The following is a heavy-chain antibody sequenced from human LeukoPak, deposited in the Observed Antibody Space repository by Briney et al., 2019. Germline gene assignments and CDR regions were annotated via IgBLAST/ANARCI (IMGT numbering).Heavy chain of an antibody. CDR2: IYYSGST. CDR3: ARAPPGYYYGSGSYYTPYFDY. J-gene: IGHJ4*02. CDR1: GGSISSYY. D-gene: IGHD3-10*01. V-gene: IGHV4-59*08. Sequence: SETLSLTCTVSGGSISSYYWSWIRQPPGKGLEWIGYIYYSGSTNYNPSLKSRVTISVDTSKNQFSLKLSSVTAADTAVYYCARAPPGYYYGSGSYYTPYFDYWGQGTLVTVSS.